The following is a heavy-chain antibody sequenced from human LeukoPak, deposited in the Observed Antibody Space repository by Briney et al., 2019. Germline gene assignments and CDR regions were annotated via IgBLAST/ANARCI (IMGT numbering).Heavy chain of an antibody. CDR3: AKPYYYGSRSYMDY. CDR1: GFTFSSYG. Sequence: PGVSLRLSCAASGFTFSSYGMHWVRQAPGKGLEWVAVKSYDGSNTYYADSVKGRFTISRDNSKSMLYLQMNSLRAEDTAVYYCAKPYYYGSRSYMDYWGQGTLVTVSS. D-gene: IGHD3-10*01. V-gene: IGHV3-30*18. CDR2: KSYDGSNT. J-gene: IGHJ4*02.